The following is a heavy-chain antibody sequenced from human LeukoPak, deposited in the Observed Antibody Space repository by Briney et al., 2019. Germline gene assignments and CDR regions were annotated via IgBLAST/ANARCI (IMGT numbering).Heavy chain of an antibody. CDR3: ARDSLGYFDY. CDR2: ISSSGSTV. D-gene: IGHD1-26*01. V-gene: IGHV3-48*03. Sequence: GGSLRLSCATSGFSFRNFEMKWVRRAPGKGLEWLSHISSSGSTVYYADSVKGRFTLSRDNAKNSVYLQMDSLRAEDTAVYYCARDSLGYFDYWGQGTLVTVSS. CDR1: GFSFRNFE. J-gene: IGHJ4*02.